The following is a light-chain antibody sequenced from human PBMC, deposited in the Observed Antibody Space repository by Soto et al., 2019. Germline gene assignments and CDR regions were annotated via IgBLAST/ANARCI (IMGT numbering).Light chain of an antibody. Sequence: DIQMTQSPSSLSASVGDRVTITCRASQSISSYLNWYQQKPGKAPKLLIYAASSLQSGVPSRFGGSGSGTVFTLTISSLQPEDFATYYCQQSYNAPYTFGQGTKLEIK. CDR3: QQSYNAPYT. CDR1: QSISSY. V-gene: IGKV1-39*01. CDR2: AAS. J-gene: IGKJ2*01.